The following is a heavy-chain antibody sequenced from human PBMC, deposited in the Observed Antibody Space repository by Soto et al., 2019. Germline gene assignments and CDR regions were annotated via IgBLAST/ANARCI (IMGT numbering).Heavy chain of an antibody. Sequence: SETLSLTCTVSGGSISNYYWSWIRQPPGKGLEWIGYFYYTGITNYNPSLKSRISMSVDKSKNQFSLKLSSVTAADTAVYYCALYSSSWGYFDYWGQGTLVTVSS. J-gene: IGHJ4*02. V-gene: IGHV4-59*12. CDR1: GGSISNYY. CDR3: ALYSSSWGYFDY. D-gene: IGHD6-6*01. CDR2: FYYTGIT.